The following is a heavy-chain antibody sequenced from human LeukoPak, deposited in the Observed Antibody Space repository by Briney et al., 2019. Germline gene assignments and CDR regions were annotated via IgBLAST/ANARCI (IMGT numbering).Heavy chain of an antibody. CDR1: GFTLINAW. Sequence: GGSLRLSCAASGFTLINAWMSWVRQVPGKGLEWVGRIKSKTDGGTTDYAAPVKGRFTISRDDSKNTLYLQMNSLKTEDTAIYYCANDYRGAFDYWGQGTLVTVSS. CDR3: ANDYRGAFDY. D-gene: IGHD4-11*01. CDR2: IKSKTDGGTT. V-gene: IGHV3-15*01. J-gene: IGHJ4*02.